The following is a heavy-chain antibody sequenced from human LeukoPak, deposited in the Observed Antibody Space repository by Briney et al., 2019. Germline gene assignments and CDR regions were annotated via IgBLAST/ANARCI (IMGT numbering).Heavy chain of an antibody. J-gene: IGHJ4*02. V-gene: IGHV3-74*01. Sequence: GGSLRLSCAASGFTFRTYYMYWFRQAPGKGLVWVSAINPDGSGTWYADSVKGRFTISGDNAKNTLYLQMNSLGAEDTAVYYCAKLVRSTTTDDYWGQGALVTVSS. CDR2: INPDGSGT. CDR3: AKLVRSTTTDDY. CDR1: GFTFRTYY. D-gene: IGHD1-1*01.